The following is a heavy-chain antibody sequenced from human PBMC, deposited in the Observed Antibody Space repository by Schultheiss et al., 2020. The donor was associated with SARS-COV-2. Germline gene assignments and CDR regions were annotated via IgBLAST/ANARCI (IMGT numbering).Heavy chain of an antibody. J-gene: IGHJ6*03. CDR1: GYTFTSYG. D-gene: IGHD3-3*01. CDR3: TTGGLRITIFGVATGHYYMDV. Sequence: ASVKVSCKASGYTFTSYGISWVRQAPGQGLEWMGIINPSGGSTSYAQKFQGRVTMTRDTSTSTVYMELSSLRSEDTAVYYCTTGGLRITIFGVATGHYYMDVWGKGTTVTVSS. CDR2: INPSGGST. V-gene: IGHV1-46*01.